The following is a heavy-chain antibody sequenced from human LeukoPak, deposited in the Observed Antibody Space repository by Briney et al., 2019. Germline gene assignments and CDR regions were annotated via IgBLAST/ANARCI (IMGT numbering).Heavy chain of an antibody. V-gene: IGHV4-59*08. CDR3: VRHLSGDYAWLDV. CDR2: IHYSGTT. D-gene: IGHD4-17*01. Sequence: PSETLSLTCTVSGGSISSHYWSWIRQPPGKGLEWIGYIHYSGTTNYNPSHKSRVSITADTIDNLLSQRLSSVTAADTAVYYCVRHLSGDYAWLDVWGQGTTVTVSS. CDR1: GGSISSHY. J-gene: IGHJ6*02.